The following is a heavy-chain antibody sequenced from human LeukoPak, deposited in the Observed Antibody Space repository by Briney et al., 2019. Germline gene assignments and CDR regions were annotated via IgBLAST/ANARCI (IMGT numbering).Heavy chain of an antibody. J-gene: IGHJ4*02. V-gene: IGHV3-74*01. CDR1: GDTFSSYR. CDR2: INSDGSST. Sequence: GGSLRLSCADPGDTFSSYRMYSVRQAPGEELVWVSRINSDGSSTSYADSVKGRLTISRDNAKNTLYLQMNSLRAEDTAVYYCSRAKPYSSSSLDYWGQGTLVTVSS. CDR3: SRAKPYSSSSLDY. D-gene: IGHD6-6*01.